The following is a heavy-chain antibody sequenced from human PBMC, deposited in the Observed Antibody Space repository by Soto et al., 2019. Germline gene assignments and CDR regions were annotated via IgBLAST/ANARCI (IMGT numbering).Heavy chain of an antibody. J-gene: IGHJ6*01. V-gene: IGHV1-2*04. CDR1: GYTFTGYY. D-gene: IGHD2-21*02. CDR2: INPNSGGT. Sequence: VASVKVSCKASGYTFTGYYMHWVRQAPGQGLEWMGWINPNSGGTNYAQKFQGWVTMTRDTSISTAYMELSRLRSDDTAVYYCARVLSIGDDYYYGMDVWGQGTTVTVSS. CDR3: ARVLSIGDDYYYGMDV.